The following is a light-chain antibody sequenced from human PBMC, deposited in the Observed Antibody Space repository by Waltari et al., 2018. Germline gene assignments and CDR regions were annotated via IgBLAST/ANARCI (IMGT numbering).Light chain of an antibody. V-gene: IGKV3-11*01. J-gene: IGKJ4*01. Sequence: EIVLTQSPVTLSLFPGERATLSCRASQSVSSNLAWYQQKPGQAPRLLIYDVSNRAPGIPGRFSGSGSGTDFTLTISSLEREDFAIYHCQQRASWPFTFGGGTKVEIK. CDR1: QSVSSN. CDR3: QQRASWPFT. CDR2: DVS.